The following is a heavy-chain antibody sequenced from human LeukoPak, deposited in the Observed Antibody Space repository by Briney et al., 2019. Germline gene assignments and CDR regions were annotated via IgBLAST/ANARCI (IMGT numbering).Heavy chain of an antibody. D-gene: IGHD6-13*01. CDR3: ARLHKRWAAAGSYYFDY. V-gene: IGHV4-39*01. Sequence: PSETLSLTCTVSGVSIINSGTYYWGWVRQPPGKGLEWIGNIYYTGSTYYNPSLKSRVTISVDTSKNQFSLKLSSVTAADTAVYYCARLHKRWAAAGSYYFDYWGQGTLVTVSS. CDR2: IYYTGST. CDR1: GVSIINSGTYY. J-gene: IGHJ4*02.